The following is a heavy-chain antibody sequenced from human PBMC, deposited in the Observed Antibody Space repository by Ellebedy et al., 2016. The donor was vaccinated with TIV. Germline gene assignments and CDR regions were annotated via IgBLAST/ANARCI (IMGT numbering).Heavy chain of an antibody. D-gene: IGHD2-21*02. CDR3: AKDRTSGDGYWVFDS. CDR2: IVGSGAE. J-gene: IGHJ4*02. CDR1: GFTFSPYA. V-gene: IGHV3-23*01. Sequence: GASLKISCAASGFTFSPYAMAWVRQAPGKGLEWVSGIVGSGAEKYADSVKGRFTISRDNSKRTVDLQMRSVRAEDTAVYFCAKDRTSGDGYWVFDSWGQGTMVSVSS.